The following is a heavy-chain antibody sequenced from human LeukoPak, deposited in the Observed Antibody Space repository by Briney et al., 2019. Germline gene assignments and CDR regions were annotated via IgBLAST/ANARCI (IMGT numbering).Heavy chain of an antibody. CDR2: INPSGGST. D-gene: IGHD6-19*01. V-gene: IGHV1-46*01. CDR1: GYTFTSYY. Sequence: GASVKVSCKASGYTFTSYYMHWVRQAPGQGLEWMGIINPSGGSTSYAQKFQGRVTMTRDTSTSTVYMELSSLRSEDTAVYYCARGYRSLKAVAGDLGYWGQGTLVTVSS. CDR3: ARGYRSLKAVAGDLGY. J-gene: IGHJ4*02.